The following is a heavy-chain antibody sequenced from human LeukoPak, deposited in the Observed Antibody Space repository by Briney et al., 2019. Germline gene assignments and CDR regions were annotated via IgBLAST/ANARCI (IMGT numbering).Heavy chain of an antibody. D-gene: IGHD6-13*01. Sequence: PSETLSLTCAVYGGSFSGYYWSWIRQPPGKGLEWIGEINHSGSTNYNPSLKSRVTISVDTSKNQFSLKLSSVTAADTAVYYCAREGPSSSWYASMYYFDYWGQGTLVTVSS. CDR2: INHSGST. V-gene: IGHV4-34*01. J-gene: IGHJ4*02. CDR3: AREGPSSSWYASMYYFDY. CDR1: GGSFSGYY.